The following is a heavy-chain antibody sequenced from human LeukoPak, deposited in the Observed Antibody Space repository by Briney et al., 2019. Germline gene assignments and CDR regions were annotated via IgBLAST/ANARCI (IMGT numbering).Heavy chain of an antibody. CDR3: AKDQYYGSPRSPRVAFDI. J-gene: IGHJ3*02. D-gene: IGHD3-10*01. Sequence: GGSLRLSCAASGFTFSSYGMHWVRQAPGKGLEWVAFIRYDGSNKYYADSVKGRFTISRDNSKNTLYLQMNSLRAEDTAVYYCAKDQYYGSPRSPRVAFDIWGQGTMVTVSS. V-gene: IGHV3-30*02. CDR2: IRYDGSNK. CDR1: GFTFSSYG.